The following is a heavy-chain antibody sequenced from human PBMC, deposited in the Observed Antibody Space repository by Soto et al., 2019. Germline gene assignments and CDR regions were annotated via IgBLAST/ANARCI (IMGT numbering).Heavy chain of an antibody. CDR1: RYGLAAYD. J-gene: IGHJ4*02. V-gene: IGHV1-3*01. CDR2: INAGNGNT. CDR3: ARDMITGILDY. D-gene: IGHD1-20*01. Sequence: SSKEPRYGLAAYDMRWGSQAPGQRLEWMGWINAGNGNTKYSQKFQGRVTITRDTSASTAYIELSSLRSEDTAVYYCARDMITGILDYWGQGTLVTVSS.